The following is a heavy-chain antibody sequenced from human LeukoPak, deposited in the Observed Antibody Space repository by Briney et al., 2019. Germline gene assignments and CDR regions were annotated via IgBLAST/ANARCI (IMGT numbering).Heavy chain of an antibody. D-gene: IGHD3-10*01. J-gene: IGHJ4*02. V-gene: IGHV5-51*01. Sequence: GESLKISCQGSGYSFTRYWIGWVRQMPGKGLEWMGIIYPDDSDTRYRPSFQGQVTISADKSISTAYLQWSSLKASDTAMYYCARQSRDGSKTRGYYFDYWGQGTLVTVSS. CDR3: ARQSRDGSKTRGYYFDY. CDR2: IYPDDSDT. CDR1: GYSFTRYW.